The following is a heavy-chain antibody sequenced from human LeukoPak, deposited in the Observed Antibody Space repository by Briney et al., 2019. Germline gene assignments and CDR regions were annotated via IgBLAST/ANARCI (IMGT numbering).Heavy chain of an antibody. CDR2: IKSDGTTT. Sequence: GGSLRLSCEASGMNFSSYWMHWVRQAPGKGLVWVSRIKSDGTTTSYIDSVKGRFTISRDNAKNTLFLQMNSLRAEDTAVYYCERRGGFGDFWRNSHNPFDPGGREPLVPV. V-gene: IGHV3-74*01. J-gene: IGHJ5*02. D-gene: IGHD3-3*01. CDR3: ERRGGFGDFWRNSHNPFDP. CDR1: GMNFSSYW.